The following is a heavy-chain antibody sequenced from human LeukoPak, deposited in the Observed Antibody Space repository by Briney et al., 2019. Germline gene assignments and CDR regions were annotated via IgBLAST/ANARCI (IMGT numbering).Heavy chain of an antibody. V-gene: IGHV3-23*01. CDR1: GFTFSSYA. CDR2: ISGSGGST. Sequence: GGSLRLSCAASGFTFSSYAMSWVRQAPGKGLEWVSAISGSGGSTYYADSVKGRFTISRDNSKNTLYLQMNSLRAEDTFVYSCAKLGSWYYFDYSGQGNLVTVSS. CDR3: AKLGSWYYFDY. D-gene: IGHD6-13*01. J-gene: IGHJ4*02.